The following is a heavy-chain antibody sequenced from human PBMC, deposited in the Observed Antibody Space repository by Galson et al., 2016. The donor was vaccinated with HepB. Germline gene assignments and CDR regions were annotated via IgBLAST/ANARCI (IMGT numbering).Heavy chain of an antibody. D-gene: IGHD6-6*01. J-gene: IGHJ4*02. CDR3: AHYDYRSSSGHNY. CDR2: IYWDDDT. Sequence: PALVKPTQTLTLTCSLSGFSLTTTNKVAVSWIRQPPGKALEWLALIYWDDDTRYSPSLKSRPAITRDASKNQVVLTMTNMDPEDTATYFCAHYDYRSSSGHNYWGQGALVIVS. CDR1: GFSLTTTNKVA. V-gene: IGHV2-5*02.